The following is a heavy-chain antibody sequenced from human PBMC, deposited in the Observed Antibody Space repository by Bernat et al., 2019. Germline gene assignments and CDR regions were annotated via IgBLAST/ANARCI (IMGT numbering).Heavy chain of an antibody. J-gene: IGHJ5*02. Sequence: EVQLLESGGGLVQPGGSLSLSCAASGFTFSSYAMSWVRQAPGKGLEWVSAISGSGGSTYYADSVKGRFTISRDNSKNTLYLQMNSLRAEDTAVYYCAKNPYKQQRQNWFDPWGQGTLVTVSS. V-gene: IGHV3-23*01. CDR1: GFTFSSYA. CDR3: AKNPYKQQRQNWFDP. D-gene: IGHD6-13*01. CDR2: ISGSGGST.